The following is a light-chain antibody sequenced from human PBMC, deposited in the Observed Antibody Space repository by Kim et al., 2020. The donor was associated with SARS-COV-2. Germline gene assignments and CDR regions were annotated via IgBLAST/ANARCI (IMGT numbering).Light chain of an antibody. CDR1: SSDVGAYNY. J-gene: IGLJ3*02. Sequence: QSALTQPASVSGSPGQSITISCTGTSSDVGAYNYVSWYQQHPGKVPKLMIYDVTNRPSGVSSRFSGSKSGNTASLTISGLQAEDEADYYCTSFASGNTLLLFGGGTQLTVL. CDR3: TSFASGNTLLL. CDR2: DVT. V-gene: IGLV2-14*01.